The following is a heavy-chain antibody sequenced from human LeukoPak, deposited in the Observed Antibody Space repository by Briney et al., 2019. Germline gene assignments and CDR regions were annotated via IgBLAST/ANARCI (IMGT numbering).Heavy chain of an antibody. J-gene: IGHJ6*03. D-gene: IGHD1-14*01. CDR2: IVGDSSKT. CDR1: GLTHHGYA. CDR3: SKQPYNYYYLDV. V-gene: IGHV3-23*01. Sequence: GGSLRLSCAISGLTHHGYAMTWVRQAPGKGLEWVSTIVGDSSKTYYADSVKGRFTISRDNSRYMLFVHMNSLRAEDTAIYYCSKQPYNYYYLDVWGKGTTVTVSS.